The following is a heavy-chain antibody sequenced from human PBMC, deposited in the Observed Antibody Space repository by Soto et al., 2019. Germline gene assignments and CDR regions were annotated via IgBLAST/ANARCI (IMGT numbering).Heavy chain of an antibody. D-gene: IGHD1-26*01. CDR2: IIPFFGTA. V-gene: IGHV1-69*01. CDR1: GGTFSSYS. Sequence: QVQLVQSGAEVKKPGSSVKVSCKASGGTFSSYSINWVRQAPGQGLEWMGEIIPFFGTANYAQKFQGRVTFTADESTSTAYMELSSLRSEDTAVYYCARDGGRHSGGIDYWGQGPLVTVSS. J-gene: IGHJ4*02. CDR3: ARDGGRHSGGIDY.